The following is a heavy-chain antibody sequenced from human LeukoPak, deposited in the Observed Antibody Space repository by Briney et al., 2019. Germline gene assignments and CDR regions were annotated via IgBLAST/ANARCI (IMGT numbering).Heavy chain of an antibody. J-gene: IGHJ4*02. D-gene: IGHD3-22*01. CDR3: ARKNYYGSSSIDY. CDR1: GFTFSSYE. Sequence: GGSLRLSCAASGFTFSSYEMNWVRQAPGKGLEWVSYISSSGSTIYYADSVKGRFTISRDNAKNSLYLQMNSLRAEDTAVYYCARKNYYGSSSIDYWGQGTLVTVSS. CDR2: ISSSGSTI. V-gene: IGHV3-48*03.